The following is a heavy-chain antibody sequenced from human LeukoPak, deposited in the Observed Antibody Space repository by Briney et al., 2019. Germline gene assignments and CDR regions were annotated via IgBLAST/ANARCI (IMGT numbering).Heavy chain of an antibody. D-gene: IGHD5-12*01. Sequence: KPGGSLRLSCAASGITFTDYYMSWIRQAPGKRPEWVSHISSSSTTIYYADSVKGRFTISRDNSKNTLYLQMNSLRAEDTAVYYCARGPSGYHNTGGQGTLVTVSS. CDR1: GITFTDYY. J-gene: IGHJ4*02. CDR2: ISSSSTTI. CDR3: ARGPSGYHNT. V-gene: IGHV3-11*04.